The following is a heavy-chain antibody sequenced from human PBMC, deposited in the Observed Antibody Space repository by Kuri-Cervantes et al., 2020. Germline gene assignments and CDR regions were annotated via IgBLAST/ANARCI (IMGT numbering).Heavy chain of an antibody. CDR2: ITPIFGTA. J-gene: IGHJ6*02. CDR3: ARDRGLLLLWFGESGNYYGMDV. CDR1: GGTFSSYA. V-gene: IGHV1-69*13. D-gene: IGHD3-10*01. Sequence: SVKVSCKASGGTFSSYAISWVRQAPGQGLEWMGGITPIFGTANYAQKFQGGVTITADESTSTAYMELSSLRSEDTAVYYCARDRGLLLLWFGESGNYYGMDVWGQGTTVTVSS.